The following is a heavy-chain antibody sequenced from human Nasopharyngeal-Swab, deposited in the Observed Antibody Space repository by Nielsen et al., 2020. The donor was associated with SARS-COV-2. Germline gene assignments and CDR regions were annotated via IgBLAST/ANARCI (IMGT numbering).Heavy chain of an antibody. V-gene: IGHV1-3*01. Sequence: WARQAPGQRLEWMGWINAGNGNTKYSQKFQGRVTITRDTSASTAYMELSSLRSEDTAVYYCARDNSFCEFTIFGVVIEDYGMDVWGQGTTVTVSS. CDR2: INAGNGNT. D-gene: IGHD3-3*01. CDR3: ARDNSFCEFTIFGVVIEDYGMDV. J-gene: IGHJ6*02.